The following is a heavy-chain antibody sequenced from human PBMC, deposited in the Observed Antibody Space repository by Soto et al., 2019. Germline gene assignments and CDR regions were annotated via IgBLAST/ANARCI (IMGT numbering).Heavy chain of an antibody. Sequence: VQLVESGGGLVQPGRSLRLSCAASGFTFDDYAMHWVRQAPGKGLEWVSGISWNGGRMGYADSVKGRFTISRDNAKNSLYLQRNSLSAEDTALYYCVKGSSYNTSPSDYWGQGTLVTVSS. V-gene: IGHV3-9*01. CDR1: GFTFDDYA. D-gene: IGHD6-6*01. CDR3: VKGSSYNTSPSDY. CDR2: ISWNGGRM. J-gene: IGHJ4*02.